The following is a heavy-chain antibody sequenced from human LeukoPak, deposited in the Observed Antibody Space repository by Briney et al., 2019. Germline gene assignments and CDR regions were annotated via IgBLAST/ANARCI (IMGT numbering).Heavy chain of an antibody. CDR3: AGDVRAIAMVRGVLRFDP. J-gene: IGHJ5*02. CDR2: IIPIFGTA. CDR1: GGTFSSYA. Sequence: SVKVSCKASGGTFSSYAISWVRQAPGQGLEWMGGIIPIFGTANYAQKFQGRVTMTTDTSTSTAYMELRSLRSDDTAVYYCAGDVRAIAMVRGVLRFDPWGQGTLVTVSS. D-gene: IGHD3-10*01. V-gene: IGHV1-69*05.